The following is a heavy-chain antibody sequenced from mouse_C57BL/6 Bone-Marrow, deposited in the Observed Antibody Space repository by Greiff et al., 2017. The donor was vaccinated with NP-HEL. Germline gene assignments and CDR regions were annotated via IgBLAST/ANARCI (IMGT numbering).Heavy chain of an antibody. V-gene: IGHV1-81*01. CDR3: ATITTVVATPV. Sequence: VQLKESGAELARPGASVKLSCKASGYTFTSYGISWVKQRTGQGLEWIGEIYPRSGNTYYNEKFKGKATLTADKSSSTAYMELRSLTSEDSAVYFCATITTVVATPVWGTGTTVTVSS. J-gene: IGHJ1*03. CDR1: GYTFTSYG. D-gene: IGHD1-1*01. CDR2: IYPRSGNT.